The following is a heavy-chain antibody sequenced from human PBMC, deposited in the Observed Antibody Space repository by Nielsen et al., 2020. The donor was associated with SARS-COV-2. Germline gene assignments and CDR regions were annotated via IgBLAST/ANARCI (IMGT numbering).Heavy chain of an antibody. CDR1: GFTFSSYG. Sequence: GESLKISCAASGFTFSSYGMHWVRQAPGKGLEWVAVIWYDGSNKYYADSVKGRFTISRDNAKNTLYLHMSSLRAEDTAVYYCAKANGIAAAGFAFDYWGQGTLVTVSS. D-gene: IGHD6-13*01. CDR3: AKANGIAAAGFAFDY. CDR2: IWYDGSNK. J-gene: IGHJ4*02. V-gene: IGHV3-33*03.